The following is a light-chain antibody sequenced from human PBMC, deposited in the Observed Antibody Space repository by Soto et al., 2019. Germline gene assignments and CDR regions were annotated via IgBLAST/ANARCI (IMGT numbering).Light chain of an antibody. V-gene: IGLV2-8*01. CDR2: EVS. J-gene: IGLJ2*01. Sequence: QSALTQPPSASGSPGQSVTISCTGTSSDVGGYNYVSWYQQHPGKAPKVMIYEVSKRPSGVPDRFSGSKSGDTASLTVSGLQAEDEADYYCSSYAGSNTFEFGGGTKLTVL. CDR3: SSYAGSNTFE. CDR1: SSDVGGYNY.